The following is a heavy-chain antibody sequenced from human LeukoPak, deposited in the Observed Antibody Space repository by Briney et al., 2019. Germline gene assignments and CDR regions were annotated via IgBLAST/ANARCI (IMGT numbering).Heavy chain of an antibody. V-gene: IGHV3-9*01. CDR1: GFSFDDHA. Sequence: GGSLRLSCAASGFSFDDHAMHWVRQAPGKGLEWVSGISWNSDIIDYADSVKGRFTISRDNAKNSLYLQMNSLRAEDTAVYYCAYCSSTSCYGGLDYWGQGTLVTVSS. J-gene: IGHJ4*02. CDR2: ISWNSDII. CDR3: AYCSSTSCYGGLDY. D-gene: IGHD2-2*01.